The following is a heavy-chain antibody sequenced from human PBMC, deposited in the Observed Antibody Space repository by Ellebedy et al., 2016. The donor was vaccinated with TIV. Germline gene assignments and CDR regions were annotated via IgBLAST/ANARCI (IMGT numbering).Heavy chain of an antibody. CDR3: TKGSGYAYLYYYIDV. J-gene: IGHJ6*03. D-gene: IGHD5-12*01. CDR2: ISWNSNKI. Sequence: PGGSLRLSCAASGFTFDAYAMHWVRQAPGKGLEWVSTISWNSNKIAYADSVKGRFTISRDNAKNSLYLEMNSLRAEDTALYFCTKGSGYAYLYYYIDVWGKGTTVTVSS. V-gene: IGHV3-9*01. CDR1: GFTFDAYA.